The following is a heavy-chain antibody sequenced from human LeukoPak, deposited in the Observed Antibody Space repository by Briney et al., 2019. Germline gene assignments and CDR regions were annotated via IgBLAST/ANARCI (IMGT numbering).Heavy chain of an antibody. CDR1: GGSISSYY. Sequence: SETLSLTCTVSGGSISSYYWSWIRQPPGKGLEWIWYIYTSGSTNYNPSLKSLCTISVETSKNQFSLKLSSVTAADTAVYYCARHLLEYSSSSWGYYYYYMDVWGKGTTVTVSS. V-gene: IGHV4-4*09. J-gene: IGHJ6*03. D-gene: IGHD6-6*01. CDR2: IYTSGST. CDR3: ARHLLEYSSSSWGYYYYYMDV.